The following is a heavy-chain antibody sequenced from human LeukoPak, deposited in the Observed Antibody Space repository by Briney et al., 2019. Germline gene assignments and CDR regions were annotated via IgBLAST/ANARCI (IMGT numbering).Heavy chain of an antibody. CDR3: ASTQRLLNYHDSSGYLY. Sequence: GGALRLSCAPSRLTFSRYIMNWVRQAPGKGLEWVSSISTTSSHLSSAESPKRQLTIFSNNAKNSLYLQMSSLRAEDTAVYYCASTQRLLNYHDSSGYLYWGQGTLVTVSS. CDR1: RLTFSRYI. V-gene: IGHV3-21*01. D-gene: IGHD3-22*01. CDR2: ISTTSSHL. J-gene: IGHJ4*02.